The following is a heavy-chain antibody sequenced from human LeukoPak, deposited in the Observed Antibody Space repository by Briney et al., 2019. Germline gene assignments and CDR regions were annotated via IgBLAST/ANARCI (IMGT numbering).Heavy chain of an antibody. D-gene: IGHD1-26*01. CDR3: ARVNRVGANGAFDI. Sequence: GGSLRLSCAASGFTLSIYDMHWVRQPPGKGLEGVSAIAPSGDTYYPGSVKGRFTISRENAKNSLYLEMNSLRAGDTAVYYCARVNRVGANGAFDIWGQGTMVTVSS. J-gene: IGHJ3*02. V-gene: IGHV3-13*01. CDR2: IAPSGDT. CDR1: GFTLSIYD.